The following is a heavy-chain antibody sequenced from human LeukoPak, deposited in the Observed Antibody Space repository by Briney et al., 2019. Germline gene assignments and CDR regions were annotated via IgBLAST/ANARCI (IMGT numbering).Heavy chain of an antibody. J-gene: IGHJ4*02. CDR2: ISYDGSNK. CDR3: AKDRDYYDSSGSYYFDY. Sequence: GGSLRLSCAASGFIFSSYGMHWVRQAPGKGLEWVAVISYDGSNKYYADSVKGRFTISRDNSKNTLYLQMNSLRAEDTAVYYCAKDRDYYDSSGSYYFDYWGQGTLVTVSS. CDR1: GFIFSSYG. V-gene: IGHV3-30*18. D-gene: IGHD3-22*01.